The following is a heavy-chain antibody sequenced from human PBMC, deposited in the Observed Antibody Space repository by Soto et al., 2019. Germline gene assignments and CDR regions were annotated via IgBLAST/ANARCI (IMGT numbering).Heavy chain of an antibody. V-gene: IGHV5-51*01. J-gene: IGHJ6*02. Sequence: PGESLKISCKGSGYSFTSYWIGWVRQMPGKGLEWMGIIYPGDSDTRYSPSFQGQVTISADKSISTTYLQWSSLKASDTAMYYCARRSTTNYYYYAMDVWGQGTTVTVSS. CDR1: GYSFTSYW. CDR2: IYPGDSDT. CDR3: ARRSTTNYYYYAMDV. D-gene: IGHD1-26*01.